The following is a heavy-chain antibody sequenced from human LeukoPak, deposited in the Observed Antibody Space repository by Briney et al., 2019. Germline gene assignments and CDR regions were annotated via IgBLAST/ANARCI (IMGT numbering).Heavy chain of an antibody. CDR2: ITYSGST. CDR1: GGSISSYY. CDR3: ARYGGSWSFDL. V-gene: IGHV4-59*08. J-gene: IGHJ2*01. D-gene: IGHD1-26*01. Sequence: SETLSLTCTVSGGSISSYYWSWIRQPPGKGLEWIGYITYSGSTNYNPSLKSRVTISVDTSKNQFSLKLSSVTAADAAVYYCARYGGSWSFDLWGRGTLVTVSS.